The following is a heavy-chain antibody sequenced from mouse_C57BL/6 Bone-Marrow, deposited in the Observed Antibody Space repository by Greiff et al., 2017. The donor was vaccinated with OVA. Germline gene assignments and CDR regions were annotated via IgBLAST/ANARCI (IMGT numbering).Heavy chain of an antibody. D-gene: IGHD1-1*01. Sequence: QVQLKESGAELMKPGASVKLSCKATGYTFTGYWIEWVKQRPGHGLEWIGEILPGSGSTNYNEKFKGKATFTADTSSNTAYMQLSSLTTEDSAIYYCARGTVVATRSYWYFDVWGTGTTVTVSS. V-gene: IGHV1-9*01. CDR3: ARGTVVATRSYWYFDV. J-gene: IGHJ1*03. CDR2: ILPGSGST. CDR1: GYTFTGYW.